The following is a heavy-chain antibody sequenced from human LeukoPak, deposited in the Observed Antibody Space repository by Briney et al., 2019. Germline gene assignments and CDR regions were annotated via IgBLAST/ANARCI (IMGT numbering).Heavy chain of an antibody. CDR2: IYYSGST. CDR3: ARGPIVVVPAAIRGGENYFDY. D-gene: IGHD2-2*02. CDR1: GGSISSSSYY. V-gene: IGHV4-39*07. Sequence: PETLSLTCTVSGGSISSSSYYWGWIRQPPGKGLEWIGSIYYSGSTYYNPSLKSRVTISVDTSKNQFSLKLSSVTAADTAVYYCARGPIVVVPAAIRGGENYFDYWGQGTLVTVSS. J-gene: IGHJ4*02.